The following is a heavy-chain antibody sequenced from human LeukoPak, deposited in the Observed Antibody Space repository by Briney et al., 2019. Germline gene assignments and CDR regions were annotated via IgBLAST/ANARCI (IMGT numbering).Heavy chain of an antibody. D-gene: IGHD4-17*01. CDR1: GFTFSSHG. J-gene: IGHJ4*02. CDR2: IRYDGSNK. CDR3: ASMTTVIPVDY. Sequence: GGSLRLSCAASGFTFSSHGMHWVRQAPGKGLEWVAFIRYDGSNKYYADSVKGRFTISRDNSKNTLYLQMNSLRAEDTAVYYCASMTTVIPVDYWGQGTLVTVSS. V-gene: IGHV3-30*02.